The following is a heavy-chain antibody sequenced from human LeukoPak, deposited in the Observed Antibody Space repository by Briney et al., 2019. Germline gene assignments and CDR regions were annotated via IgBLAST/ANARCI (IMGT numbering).Heavy chain of an antibody. Sequence: PSETLSLTCAVFGGSFSGYYWTWIRQPPGKGLEWIGEISHSGSTNYNPSLKSRVTISVDTSKHQFSLRLNSVTAADTAVYYCARGPVVDYFDGSGYYYFDSWGQGTPVTVSS. V-gene: IGHV4-34*01. CDR2: ISHSGST. D-gene: IGHD3-22*01. J-gene: IGHJ4*02. CDR3: ARGPVVDYFDGSGYYYFDS. CDR1: GGSFSGYY.